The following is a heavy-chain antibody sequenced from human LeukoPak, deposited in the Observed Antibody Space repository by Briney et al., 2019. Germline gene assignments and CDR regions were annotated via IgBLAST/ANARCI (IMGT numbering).Heavy chain of an antibody. CDR2: INPNSGGT. V-gene: IGHV1-2*02. J-gene: IGHJ6*03. D-gene: IGHD2-15*01. CDR3: ARVYYSSSAVYYYYYMDV. Sequence: GASVKVSCKASGYTFTGYYMHWVRQAPGQGLEWMGWINPNSGGTNYAQKLQGRVTMTTDTSTSTAYMELRSLRSDDTAVYYCARVYYSSSAVYYYYYMDVWGKGTTVTVSS. CDR1: GYTFTGYY.